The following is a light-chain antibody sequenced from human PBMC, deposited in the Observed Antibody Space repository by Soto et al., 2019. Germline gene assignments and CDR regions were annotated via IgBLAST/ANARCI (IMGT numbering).Light chain of an antibody. CDR2: DAS. CDR3: QQRRNWIT. CDR1: QSVSSH. Sequence: EIVLTQSPATLSLSPGERATLSCRASQSVSSHLAWYQQKPGQAPRLLIYDASNRATGIPARFSGSGSGTDFTLTISSLEPEDFAVYYCQQRRNWITFGQGTRLEIK. V-gene: IGKV3-11*01. J-gene: IGKJ5*01.